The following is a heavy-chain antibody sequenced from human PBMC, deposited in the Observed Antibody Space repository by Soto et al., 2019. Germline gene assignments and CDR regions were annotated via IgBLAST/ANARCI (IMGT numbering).Heavy chain of an antibody. D-gene: IGHD3-22*01. V-gene: IGHV4-34*01. CDR1: GGSFSGYY. Sequence: KASETLSLTCAVYGGSFSGYYWSWIRQPPGKGLEWIGEINHSGSTNYNPSLKSRGTISVDTSKNQFSLKLSSVTAADTAVYYCARVTLRYYYDSSGYYSTNWFDPWGQGTLVTVSS. CDR2: INHSGST. J-gene: IGHJ5*02. CDR3: ARVTLRYYYDSSGYYSTNWFDP.